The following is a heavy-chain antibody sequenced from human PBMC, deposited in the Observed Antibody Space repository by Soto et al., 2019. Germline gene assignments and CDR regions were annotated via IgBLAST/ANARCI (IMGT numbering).Heavy chain of an antibody. CDR2: IYTSGNT. CDR3: AREEVGYCSGGRCYYYVMDV. Sequence: SETLSLTCTVSGGSISSYYWSWIRQPAGKGLEWIGRIYTSGNTNYNPSLKSRVTMSVDTSKNQFSLKLSSVTAADTAVYYCAREEVGYCSGGRCYYYVMDVWGQGTTVTVSS. V-gene: IGHV4-4*07. CDR1: GGSISSYY. D-gene: IGHD2-15*01. J-gene: IGHJ6*02.